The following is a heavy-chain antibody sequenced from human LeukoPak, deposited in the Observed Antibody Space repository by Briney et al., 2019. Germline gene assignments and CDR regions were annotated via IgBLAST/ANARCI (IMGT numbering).Heavy chain of an antibody. Sequence: GGSLRLSCAASGFTFSSYAMSWVRQAPGKGLEWVSAIGTAGDTYYPGSVKGRFTISRENAKNSLYLQMNSLRAGDTAVYYCARGPQGAFDIWGQGTMVTVSS. CDR3: ARGPQGAFDI. V-gene: IGHV3-13*01. CDR1: GFTFSSYA. CDR2: IGTAGDT. J-gene: IGHJ3*02.